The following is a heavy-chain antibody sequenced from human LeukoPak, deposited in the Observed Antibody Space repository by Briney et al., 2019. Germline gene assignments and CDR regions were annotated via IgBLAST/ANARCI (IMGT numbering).Heavy chain of an antibody. J-gene: IGHJ4*02. CDR1: GGTFSSYA. D-gene: IGHD3-22*01. V-gene: IGHV1-69*01. CDR2: IIPIFGTA. CDR3: ARVPEYYYDSSGYYPY. Sequence: ASVKVSCKASGGTFSSYAISWVRQAPGQGLEWMGGIIPIFGTANYAQKFQGRVTITADESTSTAYMELSSLRSEDTAVYYCARVPEYYYDSSGYYPYWGQGTLVTVSS.